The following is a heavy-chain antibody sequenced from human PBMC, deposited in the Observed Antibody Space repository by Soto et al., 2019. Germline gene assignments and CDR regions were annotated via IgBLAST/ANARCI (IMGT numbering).Heavy chain of an antibody. D-gene: IGHD4-17*01. CDR3: SRVSDDYGDLDY. V-gene: IGHV3-66*01. Sequence: EVQLVESGGGLVQPGGSMRLSCAASGFTVSSNYMSWVRQAPGKGLEWVSVIYSGGSTYYADSVKGRFTISRDNSKNTLYLQMNSLRAEDTAVYYCSRVSDDYGDLDYWGQGSLVTVSS. CDR1: GFTVSSNY. J-gene: IGHJ4*02. CDR2: IYSGGST.